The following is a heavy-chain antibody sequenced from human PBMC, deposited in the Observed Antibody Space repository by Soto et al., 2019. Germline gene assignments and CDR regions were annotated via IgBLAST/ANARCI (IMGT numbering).Heavy chain of an antibody. CDR3: ARDLFGLSTWSEH. D-gene: IGHD3-9*01. V-gene: IGHV4-59*01. Sequence: HPGKGLEWIGYIYYSGSTNFIPSLKTRVTISVDTPKTQCSLMLSSVTAADTAVYYCARDLFGLSTWSEHGGKGTPGTVSP. J-gene: IGHJ5*02. CDR2: IYYSGST.